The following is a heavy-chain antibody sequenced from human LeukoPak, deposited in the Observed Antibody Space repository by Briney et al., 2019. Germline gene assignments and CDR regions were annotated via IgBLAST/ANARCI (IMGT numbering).Heavy chain of an antibody. Sequence: ASVRVSCKASGYTFTSQGISWVRQAPGQGFESMGWISAYNGKTEYAEKFQGRVTMSTDTSTSTAYLELTSLTSDDTAVYFCARGLGAFDYWGQGTLVTVSS. CDR1: GYTFTSQG. CDR2: ISAYNGKT. D-gene: IGHD3-10*01. J-gene: IGHJ4*02. V-gene: IGHV1-18*01. CDR3: ARGLGAFDY.